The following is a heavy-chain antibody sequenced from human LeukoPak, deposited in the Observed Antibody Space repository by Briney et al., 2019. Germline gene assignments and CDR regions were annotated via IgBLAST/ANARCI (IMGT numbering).Heavy chain of an antibody. D-gene: IGHD3-9*01. J-gene: IGHJ4*02. CDR2: ISSGSSYI. V-gene: IGHV3-21*01. CDR1: GFTFSNAW. Sequence: GGSLRLSCAASGFTFSNAWMNWVRQAPGKWREWVSSISSGSSYIYYTDSVKGRFTISRDHAKHSLYLQMNSLRAEDTAVYYCARTLYDILTGSVDRTFDYWGQGTLVTVSS. CDR3: ARTLYDILTGSVDRTFDY.